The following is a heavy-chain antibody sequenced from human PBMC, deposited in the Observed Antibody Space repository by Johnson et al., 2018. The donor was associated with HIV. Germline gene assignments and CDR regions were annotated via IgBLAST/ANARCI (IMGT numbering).Heavy chain of an antibody. V-gene: IGHV3-7*03. CDR3: AKDREPASYDAFDI. CDR1: GFTFSSYW. D-gene: IGHD1-26*01. Sequence: VQLVESGGGLVQPGGSLRLSCAASGFTFSSYWMSWVRQAPGKGLEWVANIKQDGSEKYYADSVRGRFTISRDSSKSTLYLQMNSLRVEDTAVYYCAKDREPASYDAFDIWGQVTMVTVSS. J-gene: IGHJ3*02. CDR2: IKQDGSEK.